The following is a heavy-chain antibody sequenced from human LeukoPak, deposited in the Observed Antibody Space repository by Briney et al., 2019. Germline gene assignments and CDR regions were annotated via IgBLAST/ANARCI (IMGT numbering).Heavy chain of an antibody. Sequence: SETLSLTCTVSGGSISSYYWSWIRQPPGKGLEWIGYIYYSGSTNYNPSLKSRVTISVDTSKNQFSLNLSSVTAADTAVYYCARELGSGWYYFDYWGQGTLVTVSS. CDR2: IYYSGST. J-gene: IGHJ4*02. CDR1: GGSISSYY. CDR3: ARELGSGWYYFDY. V-gene: IGHV4-59*01. D-gene: IGHD6-19*01.